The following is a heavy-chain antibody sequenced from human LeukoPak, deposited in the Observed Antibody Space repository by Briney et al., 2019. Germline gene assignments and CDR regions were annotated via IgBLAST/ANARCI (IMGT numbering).Heavy chain of an antibody. CDR1: GFTFDDYA. CDR3: AKAKGLRVGALGDY. D-gene: IGHD1-26*01. V-gene: IGHV3-9*01. Sequence: PGGSLRLSCAASGFTFDDYAMHWVRQAPGKGLEWVSGISWNSGSIGYADSVKGRFTISRDNAKNSLYLQMNSLRAEDTALYYCAKAKGLRVGALGDYWGQGTLVSVSS. J-gene: IGHJ4*02. CDR2: ISWNSGSI.